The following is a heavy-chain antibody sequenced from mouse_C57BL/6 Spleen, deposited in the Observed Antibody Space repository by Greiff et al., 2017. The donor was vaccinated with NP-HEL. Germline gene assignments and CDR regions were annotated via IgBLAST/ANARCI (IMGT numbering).Heavy chain of an antibody. J-gene: IGHJ2*01. Sequence: VKLQESGAELVKPGASVKLSCKASGYTFTSYWMHWVKQRPGQGLEWIGMIHPNSGSTNYNEKFKSKATLTVDKSSSTAYMQLSSLTSEDSAVYYCARVGYYPDYWGQGTTLTVSS. D-gene: IGHD2-3*01. CDR3: ARVGYYPDY. CDR1: GYTFTSYW. V-gene: IGHV1-64*01. CDR2: IHPNSGST.